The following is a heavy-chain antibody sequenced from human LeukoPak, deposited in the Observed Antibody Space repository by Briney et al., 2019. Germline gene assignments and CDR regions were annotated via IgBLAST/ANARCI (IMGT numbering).Heavy chain of an antibody. CDR2: ISDIGVAS. D-gene: IGHD3-10*01. Sequence: PGGSLRLSCAASGFTFTTYAMSWVRQAPGKGLEWVSAISDIGVASYYADSVKGRFTLSRDNSKNTLYLQMSSLRVEDTAVYYCAKRYGSGSLYYFDYWGQGTLVTVSS. V-gene: IGHV3-23*01. CDR3: AKRYGSGSLYYFDY. J-gene: IGHJ4*02. CDR1: GFTFTTYA.